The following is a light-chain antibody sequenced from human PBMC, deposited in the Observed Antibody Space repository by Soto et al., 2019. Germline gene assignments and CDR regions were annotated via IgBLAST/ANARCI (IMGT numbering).Light chain of an antibody. CDR2: KAS. Sequence: SVGDRVTITCRASQTISSWLAWYQQKPGKAPKLLIYKASTLKSGIPARFSGSGSGTDFTLTISSLEPEDFAVYYCQQHTNWPLTFGGGTKVDIK. CDR3: QQHTNWPLT. CDR1: QTISSW. J-gene: IGKJ4*01. V-gene: IGKV1-5*03.